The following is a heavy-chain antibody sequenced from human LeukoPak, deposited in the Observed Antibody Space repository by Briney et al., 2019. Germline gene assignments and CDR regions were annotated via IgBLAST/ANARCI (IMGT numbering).Heavy chain of an antibody. CDR1: GYSISSGYY. J-gene: IGHJ5*02. V-gene: IGHV4-38-2*02. Sequence: ETLSLTCTVSGYSISSGYYWGWIRQPPGKGLEWIGSIYHSGSTYYNPTLKSRVTISVDTSKNQFSLNLTSVTAADAAVYYCARDLGYSGFDWAPWGQGTLVTVSS. CDR3: ARDLGYSGFDWAP. D-gene: IGHD5-12*01. CDR2: IYHSGST.